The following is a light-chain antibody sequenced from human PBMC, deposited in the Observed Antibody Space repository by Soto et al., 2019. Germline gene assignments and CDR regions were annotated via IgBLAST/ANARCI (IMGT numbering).Light chain of an antibody. Sequence: DIQMTQSPSSLSASVGDRVTITCRATQAIGNNLNWYQQKPGKAPKVLISAASTLQSGVPSRFSGRGSATVFTLTITCLQPEDFATYHCQQSNTIPYTFGQGTKLEIQ. CDR3: QQSNTIPYT. J-gene: IGKJ2*01. CDR1: QAIGNN. CDR2: AAS. V-gene: IGKV1-39*01.